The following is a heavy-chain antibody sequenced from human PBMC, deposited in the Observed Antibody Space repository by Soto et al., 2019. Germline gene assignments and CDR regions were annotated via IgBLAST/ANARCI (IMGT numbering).Heavy chain of an antibody. V-gene: IGHV3-33*01. D-gene: IGHD3-22*01. CDR3: ARAYYYDSSGYPPPGY. Sequence: GGSLRLSCAASGFTFGSYGMHWVRQAPGKGLEWVAVIWYDGSNKYYADSVKGRFTISRDNSKNTLYLQMNSLRAEDTAVYYCARAYYYDSSGYPPPGYWGQGTLVTVSS. CDR2: IWYDGSNK. CDR1: GFTFGSYG. J-gene: IGHJ4*02.